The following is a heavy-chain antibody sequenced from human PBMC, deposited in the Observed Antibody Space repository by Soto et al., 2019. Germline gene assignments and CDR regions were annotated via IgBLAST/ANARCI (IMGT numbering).Heavy chain of an antibody. J-gene: IGHJ3*02. CDR1: GLTISDRKY. Sequence: DVQLVESGGGLIQPGGSLRLSCAVSGLTISDRKYITWVRQAPGKGLEWVSALYSTYGTDYADIVRGRFTVSRDHLKNTVYLQMNDLRPDATALYFCASWLHREHAYDIWGLGTMVTVSS. CDR3: ASWLHREHAYDI. CDR2: LYSTYGT. V-gene: IGHV3-53*01. D-gene: IGHD5-12*01.